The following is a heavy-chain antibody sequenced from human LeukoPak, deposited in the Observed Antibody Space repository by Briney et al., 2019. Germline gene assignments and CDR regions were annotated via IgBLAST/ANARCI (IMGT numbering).Heavy chain of an antibody. CDR2: IIPIFGTA. D-gene: IGHD3-22*01. J-gene: IGHJ4*02. V-gene: IGHV1-69*13. CDR1: GGTFSSYA. CDR3: ARDTRYYYYDSSGYYGYFDY. Sequence: ASVKVSCKASGGTFSSYAISWVRQAPGQGLEWMGGIIPIFGTANYAQKFQSRVTITADESTSTAYMVLSSLRSEDTAVYYCARDTRYYYYDSSGYYGYFDYWGQGTLVTVSS.